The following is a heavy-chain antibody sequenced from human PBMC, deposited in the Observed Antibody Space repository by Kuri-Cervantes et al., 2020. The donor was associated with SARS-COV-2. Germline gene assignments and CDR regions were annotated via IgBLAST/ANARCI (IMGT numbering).Heavy chain of an antibody. V-gene: IGHV4-39*01. D-gene: IGHD3-3*01. Sequence: SETLSLTCTVSRGSISSSSYYWGCIRQPPGKGLEWIGSIYYTGNTYYNPSLDSRVPMSVDTSKNQFSPKVSSVTAADTAVYYCARQYVLRHLEWSRELRSTYYMDVWGKGTTVTVSS. CDR1: RGSISSSSYY. CDR3: ARQYVLRHLEWSRELRSTYYMDV. CDR2: IYYTGNT. J-gene: IGHJ6*03.